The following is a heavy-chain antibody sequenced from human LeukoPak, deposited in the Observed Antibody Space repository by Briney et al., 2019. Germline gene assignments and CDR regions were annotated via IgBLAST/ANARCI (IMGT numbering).Heavy chain of an antibody. CDR2: IYYSGST. V-gene: IGHV4-59*01. D-gene: IGHD2-21*02. Sequence: SETLSLTCAVYGGSFSGYYWSWIRQPPGKGLEWIGYIYYSGSTNYNPSLKSRVTISVDTSKNQFSLKLSSVTAADTAVYYCARYCGGDCYSSYYYYYGMDVWGQGTTVTVSS. J-gene: IGHJ6*02. CDR3: ARYCGGDCYSSYYYYYGMDV. CDR1: GGSFSGYY.